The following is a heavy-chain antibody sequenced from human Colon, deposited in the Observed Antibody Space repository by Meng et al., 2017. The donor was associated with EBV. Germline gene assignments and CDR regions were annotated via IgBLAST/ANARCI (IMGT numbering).Heavy chain of an antibody. V-gene: IGHV4-39*01. CDR2: IYHSGST. J-gene: IGHJ4*02. CDR3: ARRRGGSGRDC. CDR1: GGSISSNGYY. Sequence: QPQLQESGPGPVKPSETLSLTRTVSGGSISSNGYYWDWVRQPPGRGLEWIGAIYHSGSTSYNPSLQSRVTMFVDTSKNQFSLMLTSVTATDTAVYYCARRRGGSGRDCWGQGTLVTVSS. D-gene: IGHD3-10*01.